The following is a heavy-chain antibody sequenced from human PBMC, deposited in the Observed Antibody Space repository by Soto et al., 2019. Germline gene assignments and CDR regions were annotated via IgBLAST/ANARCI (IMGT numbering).Heavy chain of an antibody. D-gene: IGHD5-18*01. V-gene: IGHV1-46*01. CDR3: ARDLHGAFTTMVY. CDR1: GYTFTNYY. Sequence: QVQMVQSGAEVKKPGASVKISCKASGYTFTNYYIHWVRQAPGQGLEWMGIVNPSGYTPTLAQKFQGRLSMTSDTSTSTVYMELGSLTSEDTAVYYCARDLHGAFTTMVYWGQGTLVIVSS. CDR2: VNPSGYTP. J-gene: IGHJ4*02.